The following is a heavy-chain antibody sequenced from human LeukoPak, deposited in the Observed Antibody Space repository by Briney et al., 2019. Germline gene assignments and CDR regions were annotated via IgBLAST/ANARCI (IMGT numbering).Heavy chain of an antibody. CDR1: GFTFSSYA. V-gene: IGHV3-23*01. CDR2: ISSSGGTT. CDR3: VRGNSFSPPYYMYV. Sequence: PGGSLRLSCAPSGFTFSSYAISWVRPAPGKGLGSVSGISSSGGTTKYAASVKGRFTISRDNSKNTLYLQMNSLRAEDTAVYYCVRGNSFSPPYYMYVWGKGTTVTVSS. J-gene: IGHJ6*03. D-gene: IGHD3-16*01.